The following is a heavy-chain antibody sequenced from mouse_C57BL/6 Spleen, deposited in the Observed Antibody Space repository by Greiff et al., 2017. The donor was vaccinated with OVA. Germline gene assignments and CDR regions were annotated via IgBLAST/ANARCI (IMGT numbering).Heavy chain of an antibody. V-gene: IGHV1-52*01. Sequence: VQLQQPGAELVRPGSSVKLSCKASGYTFTSYWMHWVKQRPIQGLEWIGNIDPSDSETHYNQKFKDKATLTVDKSSSTAYMQLSSLTSEDSAVYYCARDYSNYGEGFFFDYWGQGTTLTVSS. CDR1: GYTFTSYW. CDR2: IDPSDSET. J-gene: IGHJ2*01. CDR3: ARDYSNYGEGFFFDY. D-gene: IGHD2-5*01.